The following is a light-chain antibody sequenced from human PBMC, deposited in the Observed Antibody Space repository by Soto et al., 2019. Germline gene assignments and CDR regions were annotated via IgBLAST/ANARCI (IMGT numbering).Light chain of an antibody. Sequence: EIVLTQSPGTLSLSPGERATLSCRASQSVSSSYLAWYQQKPGQAPRLLLYGASSRATGIPDRFSGSGSGTDFTLTISRLEPEDFAVYYCQQYGSPYTFGQGTKLEIK. J-gene: IGKJ2*01. V-gene: IGKV3-20*01. CDR2: GAS. CDR3: QQYGSPYT. CDR1: QSVSSSY.